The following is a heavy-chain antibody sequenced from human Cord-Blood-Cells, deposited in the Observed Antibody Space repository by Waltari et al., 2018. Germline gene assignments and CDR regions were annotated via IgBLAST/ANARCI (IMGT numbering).Heavy chain of an antibody. Sequence: QVQLVQSGAEVKKPGSSVQVPCKASGGTFSSYALSWVRQAPGQGLEWMGRIIPILGIANYAQKFQGRVTITADKSTSTAYMELSSLRSEDTAVYYCAREQQLVDYWGQGTLVTVSS. D-gene: IGHD6-13*01. J-gene: IGHJ4*02. V-gene: IGHV1-69*09. CDR2: IIPILGIA. CDR3: AREQQLVDY. CDR1: GGTFSSYA.